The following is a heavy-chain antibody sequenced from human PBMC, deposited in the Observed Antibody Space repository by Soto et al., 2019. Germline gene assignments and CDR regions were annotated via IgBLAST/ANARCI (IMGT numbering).Heavy chain of an antibody. Sequence: PSETLSLTCAGYGGSFSGYWSWIRQPPGKGMEWSGEINHSGSTNDNPSLKSRVTISVDTSKNQFSLKLSSVTAADTAVYYCARVRASLGFPSSYYYYNAWHFWALWTSLTVSS. CDR1: GGSFSGY. D-gene: IGHD6-13*01. CDR3: ARVRASLGFPSSYYYYNAWHF. V-gene: IGHV4-34*01. CDR2: INHSGST. J-gene: IGHJ6*02.